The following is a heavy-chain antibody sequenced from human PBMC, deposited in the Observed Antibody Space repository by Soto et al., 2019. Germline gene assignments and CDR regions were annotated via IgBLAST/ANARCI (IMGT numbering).Heavy chain of an antibody. D-gene: IGHD1-26*01. CDR2: IWYDGSNE. Sequence: PGGSLRLSCAASGFTFRSNGMHWVRQAPGKGLEWVAVIWYDGSNEYYVDSVKGRFTISRDNSRNTLYLQMNSLRAEDTAVYYCARFSGSNSAGSLDYWGQGTLVTVYS. CDR1: GFTFRSNG. J-gene: IGHJ4*02. V-gene: IGHV3-33*01. CDR3: ARFSGSNSAGSLDY.